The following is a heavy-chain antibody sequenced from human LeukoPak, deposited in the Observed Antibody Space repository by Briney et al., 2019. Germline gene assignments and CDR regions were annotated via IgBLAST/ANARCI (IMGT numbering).Heavy chain of an antibody. CDR1: GGSFSGYY. V-gene: IGHV4-34*01. J-gene: IGHJ4*02. CDR2: INHSGST. Sequence: SETLSLTCAVYGGSFSGYYWSWIRQPPGKGLEWIGEINHSGSTNYNPSLKSRVTISVDTSKNQFSLKLSSVTAADTAVYYCARGRGQGYWGQGTLVTVSS. CDR3: ARGRGQGY. D-gene: IGHD3-10*01.